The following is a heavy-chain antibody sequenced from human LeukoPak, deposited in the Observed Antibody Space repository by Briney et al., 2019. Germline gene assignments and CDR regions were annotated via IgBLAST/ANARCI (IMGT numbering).Heavy chain of an antibody. CDR3: ARAVSLVVPAVYYYYYMDV. J-gene: IGHJ6*03. D-gene: IGHD2-2*01. Sequence: PGGSLRLSCAASGFTFSSYWMSWVRQAPGKGLEWVANIKQDGSEKYYVDSVKGRFTISRDNAKNSLYLQMNSLRAEDTAVYYCARAVSLVVPAVYYYYYMDVWGKGTTVTVSS. V-gene: IGHV3-7*01. CDR2: IKQDGSEK. CDR1: GFTFSSYW.